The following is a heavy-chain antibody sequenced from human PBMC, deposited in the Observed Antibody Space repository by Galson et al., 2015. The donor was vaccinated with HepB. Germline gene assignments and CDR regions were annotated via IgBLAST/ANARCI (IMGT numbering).Heavy chain of an antibody. D-gene: IGHD3-10*01. V-gene: IGHV5-51*01. CDR1: GYTFTSYW. J-gene: IGHJ4*02. Sequence: QSGAEVKKPGESLKISCQDPGYTFTSYWFGWVRQMPGKGLEWMGIIYPGDSDTRYSPSFEGQVTISADKSNSSAYVQWNSLRASDTALYYCVLYYGNSGKVYWGQGTLVTVSS. CDR3: VLYYGNSGKVY. CDR2: IYPGDSDT.